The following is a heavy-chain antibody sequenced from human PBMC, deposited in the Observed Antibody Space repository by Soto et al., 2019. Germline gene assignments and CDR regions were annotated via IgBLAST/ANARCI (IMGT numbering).Heavy chain of an antibody. CDR2: IYYSGSN. CDR1: GGSISSGAHY. Sequence: ASETLSLTCTVSGGSISSGAHYWSWIRQLPGKGLEWIGNIYYSGSNYYNPSLKGRVTISVDTSNDQFSLNLSSVTAADTAIYYCARDRYGVPRGDYFDSWGQGILVTVSS. D-gene: IGHD4-17*01. V-gene: IGHV4-31*03. CDR3: ARDRYGVPRGDYFDS. J-gene: IGHJ4*02.